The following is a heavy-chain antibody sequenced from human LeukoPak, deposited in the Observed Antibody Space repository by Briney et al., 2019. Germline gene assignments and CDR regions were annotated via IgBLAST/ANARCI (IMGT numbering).Heavy chain of an antibody. D-gene: IGHD3-10*01. CDR2: IDHSGST. Sequence: SETLSLTCAVYGESFSGHYWTWIRQPPGRGLEWIGEIDHSGSTTSNPSLNNRVTISVDTSKNQFSLKLTSVTAADTAVYYCARPRYGSGSLDSWGQGTLVTVSS. V-gene: IGHV4-34*01. CDR3: ARPRYGSGSLDS. J-gene: IGHJ4*02. CDR1: GESFSGHY.